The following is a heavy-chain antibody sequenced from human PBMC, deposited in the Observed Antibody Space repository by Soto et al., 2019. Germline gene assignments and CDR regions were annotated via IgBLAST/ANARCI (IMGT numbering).Heavy chain of an antibody. D-gene: IGHD3-3*01. CDR1: GYTFTSYG. CDR3: ASTYDFWSGYYSSNWFDP. V-gene: IGHV1-18*01. CDR2: ISAYNGNT. J-gene: IGHJ5*02. Sequence: ASVTVSCKASGYTFTSYGISWVRQAPGQGLEWMGWISAYNGNTNYAQELQGRVTMTTDTSTSTAYMELRSLRSADTAVYYCASTYDFWSGYYSSNWFDPWGQGTLVTVSS.